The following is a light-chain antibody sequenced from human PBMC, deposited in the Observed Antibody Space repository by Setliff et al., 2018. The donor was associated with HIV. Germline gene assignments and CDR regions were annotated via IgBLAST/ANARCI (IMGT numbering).Light chain of an antibody. CDR3: CSYAGRNTFHMI. V-gene: IGLV2-23*02. CDR2: EDN. Sequence: QSVLTQPAAVSGSPGQSITISCTGGNSNIGTYNLVSWYQQVPGRAPRLMIFEDNKRPSGVSDRFSGSKSGYTASLTISGLQPGDEADYYCCSYAGRNTFHMIFGGGTKVTVL. CDR1: NSNIGTYNL. J-gene: IGLJ2*01.